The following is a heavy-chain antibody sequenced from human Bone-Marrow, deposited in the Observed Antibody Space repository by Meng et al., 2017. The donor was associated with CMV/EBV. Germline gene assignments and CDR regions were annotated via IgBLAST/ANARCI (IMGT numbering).Heavy chain of an antibody. CDR2: ISWNSGSI. Sequence: SLKISCAASGFSFNNYAIHWVRQAPGKGLEWVSGISWNSGSIGYADSVKGRFTISRDNAKNSLYLQMNSLRAEDTALYYCAKDYYYYGMDVWGQGTTVTVSS. V-gene: IGHV3-9*01. J-gene: IGHJ6*02. CDR1: GFSFNNYA. CDR3: AKDYYYYGMDV.